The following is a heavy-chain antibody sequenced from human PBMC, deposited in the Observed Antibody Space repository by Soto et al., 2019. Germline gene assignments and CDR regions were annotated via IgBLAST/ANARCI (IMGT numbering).Heavy chain of an antibody. CDR1: GGSISGHY. V-gene: IGHV4-59*08. CDR2: MYYSGST. Sequence: QVQLQESGPGLVKPSETLSLSCSVSGGSISGHYWSWVRQTPGKGLEWIGYMYYSGSTNYNPSVESRVTISVATSKNHFALRLTSVTAADTAVYYCARGPYYDLIWNYYYMDVWGKGTTVTVSS. D-gene: IGHD3-16*01. J-gene: IGHJ6*03. CDR3: ARGPYYDLIWNYYYMDV.